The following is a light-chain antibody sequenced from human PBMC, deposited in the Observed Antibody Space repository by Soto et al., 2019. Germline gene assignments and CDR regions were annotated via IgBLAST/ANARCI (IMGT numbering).Light chain of an antibody. CDR1: QSISSY. V-gene: IGKV1-39*01. Sequence: DIQMTQSPSSLSASVGDRVTITCRASQSISSYLNWYQQKPGKAPKLLIYAASNLQSRVPSRFSGSESRTDITRTISSLQHEDFATYYCQQSYSTPYTFGQGTKLEIK. J-gene: IGKJ2*01. CDR3: QQSYSTPYT. CDR2: AAS.